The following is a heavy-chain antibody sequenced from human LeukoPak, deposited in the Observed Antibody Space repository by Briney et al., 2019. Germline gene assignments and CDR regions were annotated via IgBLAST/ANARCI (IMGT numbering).Heavy chain of an antibody. V-gene: IGHV3-9*01. J-gene: IGHJ3*02. D-gene: IGHD5-12*01. CDR3: AKDISGYESDAFDI. CDR2: ISWNSGSI. CDR1: GFTFDDYA. Sequence: GGSLRLSCAASGFTFDDYAMHWVRQAPGKGLEWVSGISWNSGSIGYADSVKGRFTISRDNAKNPLYLQMNSLRAEDTALYYCAKDISGYESDAFDIWGQGTMVTVSS.